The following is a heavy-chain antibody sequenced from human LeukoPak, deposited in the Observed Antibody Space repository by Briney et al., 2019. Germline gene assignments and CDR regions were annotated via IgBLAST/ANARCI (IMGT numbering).Heavy chain of an antibody. Sequence: SETLSLTCTVSGGSISSYYWSWIRQPPGKGLEWIGYIYYSGSTNYNPSLKSRVTISVDTSKNQFSLKLSSVTAADTAVYYCARAPWGYNYYFDYWGQGTLVTVSS. CDR3: ARAPWGYNYYFDY. CDR1: GGSISSYY. D-gene: IGHD5-24*01. V-gene: IGHV4-59*01. CDR2: IYYSGST. J-gene: IGHJ4*02.